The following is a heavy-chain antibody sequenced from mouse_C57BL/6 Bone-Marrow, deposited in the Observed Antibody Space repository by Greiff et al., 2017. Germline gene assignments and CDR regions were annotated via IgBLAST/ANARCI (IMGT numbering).Heavy chain of an antibody. CDR3: ARTIATVALDY. J-gene: IGHJ2*01. D-gene: IGHD1-1*01. CDR2: INPSTGGT. V-gene: IGHV1-42*01. CDR1: GYSFTGYY. Sequence: VQLQQSGPELVKPGASVKISCKASGYSFTGYYMTWVKQSPEKSLEWIGEINPSTGGTTYNQKFKAKATLTVDKSSSTAYMQLKSLTSEDSADYYCARTIATVALDYWGQGTTLTVSS.